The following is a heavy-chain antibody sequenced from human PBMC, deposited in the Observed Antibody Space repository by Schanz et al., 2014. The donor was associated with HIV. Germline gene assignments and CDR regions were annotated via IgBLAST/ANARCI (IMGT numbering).Heavy chain of an antibody. D-gene: IGHD2-21*01. V-gene: IGHV1-8*02. CDR2: MNPGSGNT. J-gene: IGHJ3*01. CDR3: ARGGYYRGVGDYYVTTFDY. CDR1: GYNFGNLD. Sequence: QVWLVQSGAEVKKPGASVRVSCKASGYNFGNLDINWVRQATGQGLEWLGWMNPGSGNTGYGWKFQGRVTMTRDTSIRTAYMELSSLRSDDTAVYYCARGGYYRGVGDYYVTTFDYWGRGTKVTVSS.